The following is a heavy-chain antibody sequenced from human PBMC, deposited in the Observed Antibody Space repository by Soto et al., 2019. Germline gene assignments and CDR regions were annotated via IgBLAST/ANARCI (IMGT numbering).Heavy chain of an antibody. CDR2: ISYDGSNK. CDR3: ASSRGDCSGGSCYPTFRHLDY. CDR1: GFTFSSYA. Sequence: GGSLRLSCAASGFTFSSYAMHWVRQAPGKGLEWVAVISYDGSNKYYADSVKGRFTISRDNSKNTLYLQMNSLRAEDTAVYYCASSRGDCSGGSCYPTFRHLDYWGQGTLVTVSS. D-gene: IGHD2-15*01. V-gene: IGHV3-30-3*01. J-gene: IGHJ4*02.